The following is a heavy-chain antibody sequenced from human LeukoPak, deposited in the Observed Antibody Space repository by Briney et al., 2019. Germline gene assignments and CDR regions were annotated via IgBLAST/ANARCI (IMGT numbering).Heavy chain of an antibody. J-gene: IGHJ4*02. D-gene: IGHD6-13*01. CDR2: ISNDGNNK. CDR1: GFTFSSAV. CDR3: AEEVIAAGGNLEY. Sequence: GRSLRLSCAASGFTFSSAVMHWVRQAPGKGLEWVAVISNDGNNKYYADSARGRFTISRDNSKNTLYVQMNSLRAEDTAVYYCAEEVIAAGGNLEYWGQGTLVTVSS. V-gene: IGHV3-30*18.